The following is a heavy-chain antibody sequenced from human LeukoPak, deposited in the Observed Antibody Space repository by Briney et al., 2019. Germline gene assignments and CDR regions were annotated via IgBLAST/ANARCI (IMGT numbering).Heavy chain of an antibody. CDR2: IGPTGSDR. CDR3: ATETNGRHYDY. Sequence: KPGGSLRLSCTASGLTFSTSGFNWVRQAPGKGLEWVASIGPTGSDRYHADSIKGRFTISRDNANNFLYLQMNSLRAEDTAVYYSATETNGRHYDYWGQGTLLTVSS. D-gene: IGHD1-14*01. V-gene: IGHV3-21*06. J-gene: IGHJ4*02. CDR1: GLTFSTSG.